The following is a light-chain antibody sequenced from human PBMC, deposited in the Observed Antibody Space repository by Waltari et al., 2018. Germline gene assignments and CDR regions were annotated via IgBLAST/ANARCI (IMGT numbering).Light chain of an antibody. CDR3: HQYHSGHT. CDR2: WAS. CDR1: QSVLYSSNNKNY. Sequence: DIVMTQSPDSLAVSLGERATINCKSSQSVLYSSNNKNYLAWYQQKPGQPPKLLIYWASTRESVVPDRFSGSGSGTDFTLTISSLQAEDVAVYYRHQYHSGHTFGQGTKLEI. V-gene: IGKV4-1*01. J-gene: IGKJ2*01.